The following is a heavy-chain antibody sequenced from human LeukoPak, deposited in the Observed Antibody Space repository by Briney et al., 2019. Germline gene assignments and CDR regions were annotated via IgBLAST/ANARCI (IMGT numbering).Heavy chain of an antibody. CDR1: GFTFSSYS. CDR3: ASRPYASNDYYHGVFDY. V-gene: IGHV4-59*06. Sequence: GSLRLSCAASGFTFSSYSMNWVRQAPGKGLEWIGYISYSGSTSYNPALKSRIIISLDTSKNQMSLKLSSVTAADAAMYYCASRPYASNDYYHGVFDYWGQGTLVTVSS. D-gene: IGHD3-22*01. CDR2: ISYSGST. J-gene: IGHJ4*02.